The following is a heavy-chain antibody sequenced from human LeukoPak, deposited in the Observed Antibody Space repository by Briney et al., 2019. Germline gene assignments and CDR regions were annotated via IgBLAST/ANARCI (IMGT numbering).Heavy chain of an antibody. D-gene: IGHD5-24*01. J-gene: IGHJ4*02. CDR1: GFIFSSYW. CDR2: IKQAGSEK. Sequence: GGSLRLSCAASGFIFSSYWMSWVRQAPGKGLEWVANIKQAGSEKYYVDSVKGRFTISRENAKNSLYLQTNSLRAEDTAVYYCAGGSDRSKMGYWGQGTLVTVSS. V-gene: IGHV3-7*04. CDR3: AGGSDRSKMGY.